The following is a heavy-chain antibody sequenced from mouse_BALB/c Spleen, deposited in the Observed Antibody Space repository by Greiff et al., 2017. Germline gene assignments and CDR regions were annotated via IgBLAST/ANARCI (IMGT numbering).Heavy chain of an antibody. J-gene: IGHJ4*01. V-gene: IGHV5-17*02. Sequence: EVQLVESGGGLVQPGGSRKLSCAASGFTFSSFGMHWVRQAPGKGLEWVAYISSGSSTIYYADTVKGRFTISRDNPKNTLFLQMTSLMSEDTAMYYCARRRYGSIEGYAMDYWGQGTSVTVSS. CDR3: ARRRYGSIEGYAMDY. CDR2: ISSGSSTI. CDR1: GFTFSSFG. D-gene: IGHD1-1*01.